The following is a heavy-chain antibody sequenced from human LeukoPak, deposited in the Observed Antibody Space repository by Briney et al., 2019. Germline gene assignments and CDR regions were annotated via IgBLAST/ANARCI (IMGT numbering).Heavy chain of an antibody. D-gene: IGHD6-13*01. CDR3: AKVGYSSSWGGYYFDY. V-gene: IGHV3-23*01. Sequence: QPGGSLRLSCAASGFTFSSYAMSWVRQAPGEGLEWVSAISGSGGSTYYADSVKGRFTISRDNSKNTLYLQMNSLRAEDTAVYYCAKVGYSSSWGGYYFDYWGQGTLVTVSS. CDR2: ISGSGGST. CDR1: GFTFSSYA. J-gene: IGHJ4*02.